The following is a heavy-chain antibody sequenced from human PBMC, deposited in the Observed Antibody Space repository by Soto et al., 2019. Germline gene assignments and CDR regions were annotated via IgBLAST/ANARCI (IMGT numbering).Heavy chain of an antibody. J-gene: IGHJ6*02. Sequence: QVQLVQSGAEVKKPGASVKVSCKASGYTFTSYGISWVRQAPGQGLEWMGWISAYNGNTNYAQKLQGRVTMTTDTATSTAYMELRRLRSDDTAVYYCARTEIVVVVAAAYGMDVWGQGTTVTVSS. D-gene: IGHD2-15*01. CDR1: GYTFTSYG. CDR3: ARTEIVVVVAAAYGMDV. CDR2: ISAYNGNT. V-gene: IGHV1-18*01.